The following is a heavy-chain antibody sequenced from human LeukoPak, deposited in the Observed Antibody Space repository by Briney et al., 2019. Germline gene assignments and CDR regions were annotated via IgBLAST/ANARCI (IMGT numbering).Heavy chain of an antibody. Sequence: SETLSLTCTVSGGSISSYYWSWIRQPPGKGLEWIGYIYYSGSTNYNPSLKSRVTISVDTSKNQFSLKLSSVTAADTAAYYCARATDFWSGYYLDYWGQGTLVTVSS. CDR2: IYYSGST. J-gene: IGHJ4*02. D-gene: IGHD3-3*01. V-gene: IGHV4-59*01. CDR1: GGSISSYY. CDR3: ARATDFWSGYYLDY.